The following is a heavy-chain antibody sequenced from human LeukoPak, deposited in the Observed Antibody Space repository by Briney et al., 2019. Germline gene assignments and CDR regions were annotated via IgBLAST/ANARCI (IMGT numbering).Heavy chain of an antibody. Sequence: PSETLSLTCAVYGGSFSGYYWSWIRQPPGKGLEWIGYIYYSGSTNYNPSLKSRVTISVDTSKNQFSLKLSSVTAADTAVYYCARGDDYSNDYWGQGTLVTVSS. CDR3: ARGDDYSNDY. V-gene: IGHV4-59*08. D-gene: IGHD4-11*01. CDR1: GGSFSGYY. J-gene: IGHJ4*02. CDR2: IYYSGST.